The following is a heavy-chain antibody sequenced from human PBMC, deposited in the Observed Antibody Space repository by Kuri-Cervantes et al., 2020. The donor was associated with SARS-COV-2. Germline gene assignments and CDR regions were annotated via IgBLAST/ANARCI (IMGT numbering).Heavy chain of an antibody. CDR3: ARDRVYFDY. CDR2: ISSSGSTI. V-gene: IGHV3-11*04. J-gene: IGHJ4*02. CDR1: GFTFGDYA. Sequence: GGSLRLSCTASGFTFGDYAMSWFRQAPGKGLEWVSYISSSGSTIYYADSVKGRFTISRDNAKNSLYLQMNSLRAEDTAVYYCARDRVYFDYWGQGTLVTVSS.